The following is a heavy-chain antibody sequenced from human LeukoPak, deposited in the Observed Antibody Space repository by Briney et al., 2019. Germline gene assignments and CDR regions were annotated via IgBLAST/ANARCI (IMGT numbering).Heavy chain of an antibody. D-gene: IGHD6-6*01. CDR3: VRLLPASRHYFDY. V-gene: IGHV3-53*01. CDR2: IYGGGAT. CDR1: GLIVSSDY. J-gene: IGHJ4*02. Sequence: GGSLRLSCAASGLIVSSDYLAWVRQAPGKGLEWSSVIYGGGATYYADSVRGRFTISRDNSKNELFLQMNSLRVEDTAVYHCVRLLPASRHYFDYWGQGTLVTVSS.